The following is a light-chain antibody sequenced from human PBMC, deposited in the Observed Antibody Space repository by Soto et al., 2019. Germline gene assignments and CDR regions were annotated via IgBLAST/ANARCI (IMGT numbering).Light chain of an antibody. Sequence: LVLTQPPSASASLGASVTLTCTLSSGYSNYKVDWYQQRPGKGPRFVMRVGTGGIVGSKGDGIPDRFSVLGSGLNRYLTIKNIQEEDESDYHCGADHGSGSNWVFGGGTKLTVL. CDR1: SGYSNYK. CDR2: VGTGGIVG. V-gene: IGLV9-49*01. CDR3: GADHGSGSNWV. J-gene: IGLJ2*01.